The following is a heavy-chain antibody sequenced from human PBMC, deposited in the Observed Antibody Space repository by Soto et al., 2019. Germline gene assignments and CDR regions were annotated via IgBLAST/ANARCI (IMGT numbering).Heavy chain of an antibody. CDR3: ARDQRRGEYYYYGMDV. CDR2: IIPILGIA. CDR1: GGTFSSYT. J-gene: IGHJ6*02. D-gene: IGHD3-10*01. V-gene: IGHV1-69*08. Sequence: QVQLVQSGAEVKKPGSSVKVSCKASGGTFSSYTISWVRQAPGQGLEWMERIIPILGIANYAQKFQGRVTITADKSTSTAYMELSSLRSEDTAVYYCARDQRRGEYYYYGMDVWGQGTTVTVSS.